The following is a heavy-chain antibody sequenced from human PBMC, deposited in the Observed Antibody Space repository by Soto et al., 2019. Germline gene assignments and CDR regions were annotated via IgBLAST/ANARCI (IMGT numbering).Heavy chain of an antibody. J-gene: IGHJ6*02. CDR1: GYSISSGYY. Sequence: PSETLSLTCAVSGYSISSGYYWGWIRQPPGKGLEWIGSIYHSWSTYYNPSLKSRVTMSVDTSKSQFSLKLSSVTAADTAVYYCARDGAVMGVVVPAAIYYYGMDVWGQGTTVTVSS. V-gene: IGHV4-38-2*02. CDR3: ARDGAVMGVVVPAAIYYYGMDV. CDR2: IYHSWST. D-gene: IGHD2-2*01.